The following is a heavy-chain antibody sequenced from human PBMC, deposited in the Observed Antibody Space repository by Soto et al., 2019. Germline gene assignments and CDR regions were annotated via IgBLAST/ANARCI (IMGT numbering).Heavy chain of an antibody. Sequence: SETLSLTCSVSGVSIPNYYWTWIRHPPGKGLEWIGYVYHTGNTYYNPSLKSRVTISLDTPKNQVSLRLTSVTAADTAVYYCAREQYNWKLWGQGTLVTVSS. CDR2: VYHTGNT. CDR3: AREQYNWKL. D-gene: IGHD1-20*01. J-gene: IGHJ4*02. V-gene: IGHV4-59*01. CDR1: GVSIPNYY.